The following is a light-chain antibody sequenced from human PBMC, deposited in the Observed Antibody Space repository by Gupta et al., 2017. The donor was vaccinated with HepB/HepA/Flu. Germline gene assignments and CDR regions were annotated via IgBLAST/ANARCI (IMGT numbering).Light chain of an antibody. J-gene: IGKJ4*01. Sequence: DIRMTQSPSSLSASVGDRVTITSRASQGISNYLAWDQQKPGKVPKLLIYAASTLQSGVPSRCSGSGSGTDFTLTISTLQPEDVATYYCQKYNSAPLTFGGGTKVEI. CDR2: AAS. CDR1: QGISNY. CDR3: QKYNSAPLT. V-gene: IGKV1-27*01.